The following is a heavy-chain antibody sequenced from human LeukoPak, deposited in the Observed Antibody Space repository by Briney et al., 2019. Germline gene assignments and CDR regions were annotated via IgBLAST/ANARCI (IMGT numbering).Heavy chain of an antibody. CDR1: GGSISSYY. D-gene: IGHD3-9*01. CDR2: IYYSGST. CDR3: ARAKRYFDWLSHFDY. V-gene: IGHV4-59*01. Sequence: SETLSLTCTVSGGSISSYYWSWIRQPPGKGLEWIGYIYYSGSTNYNPSLKSRVTISVDTSKNQLSLKLSSVTAADTAVYYCARAKRYFDWLSHFDYWGQGTLVTVSS. J-gene: IGHJ4*02.